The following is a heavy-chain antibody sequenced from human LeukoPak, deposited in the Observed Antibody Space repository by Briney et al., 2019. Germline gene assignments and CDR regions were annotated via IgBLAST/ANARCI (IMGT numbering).Heavy chain of an antibody. CDR2: ISGSGGST. J-gene: IGHJ4*02. V-gene: IGHV3-23*01. D-gene: IGHD1-1*01. Sequence: PGGSLRLSCAASGFTFSSYAMSWVRQAPGKGLEWVSAISGSGGSTYSADSVKGRFTISRDNSNNSLFVQMNSLRAEDTAVYFCAKSRSGSANWALQIFDNWGQETLVTVSS. CDR3: AKSRSGSANWALQIFDN. CDR1: GFTFSSYA.